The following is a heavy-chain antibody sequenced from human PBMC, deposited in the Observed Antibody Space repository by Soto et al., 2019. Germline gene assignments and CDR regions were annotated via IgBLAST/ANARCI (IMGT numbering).Heavy chain of an antibody. CDR3: ATSSADMVVGTAAGNRYYYVVEV. Sequence: QVQLVQSGAEVKKPGSSVKVSCKASGGTFSSYAISWLRQAPGQGLEWMGGIIPVFGTTNYDQTFQGRVTTTADGSTSKAYMELSSLRSADTAVYYCATSSADMVVGTAAGNRYYYVVEVWGQGTTVTVSS. CDR2: IIPVFGTT. J-gene: IGHJ6*02. D-gene: IGHD2-2*01. V-gene: IGHV1-69*01. CDR1: GGTFSSYA.